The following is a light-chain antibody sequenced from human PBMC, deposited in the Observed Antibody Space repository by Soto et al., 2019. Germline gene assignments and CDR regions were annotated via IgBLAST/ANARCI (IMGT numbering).Light chain of an antibody. CDR2: DTS. Sequence: EIVLTQSPATLSLSPGERATLSCRTSQTIRGLLNWYQQRPGQAPRLLIYDTSNRAVDIPARFSGSGSVTDFILTISVLDPEAFGLYFYQQRHNWPFTFCQGTRLDI. CDR1: QTIRGL. J-gene: IGKJ5*01. V-gene: IGKV3-11*01. CDR3: QQRHNWPFT.